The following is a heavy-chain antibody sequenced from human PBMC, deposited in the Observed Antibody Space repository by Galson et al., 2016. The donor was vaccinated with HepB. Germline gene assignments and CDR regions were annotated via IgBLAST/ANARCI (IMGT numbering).Heavy chain of an antibody. CDR3: ARDGAAKVAFDI. D-gene: IGHD5-18*01. V-gene: IGHV3-7*01. CDR1: GFTFSSYW. Sequence: SLRLSCAASGFTFSSYWMNWVRQAPGRGLEWVASIKQDGSEQYYVDSLKGRFTISRDNAKHSLYLQMNSLRAEDTAASYCARDGAAKVAFDIWGQGTMVTVSS. J-gene: IGHJ3*02. CDR2: IKQDGSEQ.